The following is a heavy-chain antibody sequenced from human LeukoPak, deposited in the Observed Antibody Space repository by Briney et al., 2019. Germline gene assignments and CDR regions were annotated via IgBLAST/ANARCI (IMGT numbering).Heavy chain of an antibody. Sequence: SETLSLTCTVSGDSVSRYFWNWIRRPPGKGLEWIGYIHHSGTTNYNPSLKSRVAISVDTSKNQFSLKLSSVTAADTAVYFCARGGGCTTTSCDFDWWGQGTQVTVSS. J-gene: IGHJ4*02. D-gene: IGHD2-8*01. CDR3: ARGGGCTTTSCDFDW. CDR2: IHHSGTT. CDR1: GDSVSRYF. V-gene: IGHV4-59*02.